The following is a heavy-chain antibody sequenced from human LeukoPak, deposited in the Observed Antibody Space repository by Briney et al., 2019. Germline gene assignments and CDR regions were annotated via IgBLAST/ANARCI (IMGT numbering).Heavy chain of an antibody. CDR1: GGSISSYY. D-gene: IGHD3-22*01. CDR3: ARGILDSSGYYYQSLYFDY. J-gene: IGHJ4*02. CDR2: IYYSGST. Sequence: SETLSLTCTVSGGSISSYYWSWTRQPPGKGLEWIGYIYYSGSTNYSPSLKSRVTISVDTSKNQFSLKLSSVTAADTAAYYCARGILDSSGYYYQSLYFDYWGQGTLVTVSS. V-gene: IGHV4-59*01.